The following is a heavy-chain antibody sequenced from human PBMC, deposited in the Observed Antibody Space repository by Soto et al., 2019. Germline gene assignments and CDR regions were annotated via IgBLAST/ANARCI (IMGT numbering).Heavy chain of an antibody. Sequence: SETLSLTCAVYGGSFSGYYWSWIRQPPGKGLEWIGEINHSGSTNYNPSHKSRVTISVDTSKNQFSLKLSSVTAADTAVYYCARGFSGSYYNWFDPWGQGTLVTVSS. V-gene: IGHV4-34*01. CDR2: INHSGST. J-gene: IGHJ5*02. CDR1: GGSFSGYY. CDR3: ARGFSGSYYNWFDP. D-gene: IGHD1-26*01.